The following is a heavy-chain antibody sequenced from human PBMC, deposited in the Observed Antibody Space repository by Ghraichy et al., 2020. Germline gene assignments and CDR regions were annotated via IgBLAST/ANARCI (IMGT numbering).Heavy chain of an antibody. D-gene: IGHD6-6*01. Sequence: GGSLRLSCAASGFTFSSYSMNWVRQAPGKGLEWVSYISSSSSTIYYADSVKGRFTISRDNAKNSLYLQMNSLRDEDTAVYYCARGSPLEYSRAPDYWGQGTLVTVSS. J-gene: IGHJ4*02. V-gene: IGHV3-48*02. CDR1: GFTFSSYS. CDR2: ISSSSSTI. CDR3: ARGSPLEYSRAPDY.